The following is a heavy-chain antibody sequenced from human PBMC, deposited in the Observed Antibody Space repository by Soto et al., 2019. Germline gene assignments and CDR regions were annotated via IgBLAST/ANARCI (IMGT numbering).Heavy chain of an antibody. V-gene: IGHV3-7*01. CDR2: IKRDGSER. Sequence: PGGSLRLSCTASGLMFGSYWMTWVRHVPGKGLQWVANIKRDGSERYYVDFVKGRFSFSRVNADNSVFLDMNNMRVDDTATFYRGRVRATDYDIDYWGQGARGAVSS. CDR3: GRVRATDYDIDY. D-gene: IGHD4-17*01. CDR1: GLMFGSYW. J-gene: IGHJ4*02.